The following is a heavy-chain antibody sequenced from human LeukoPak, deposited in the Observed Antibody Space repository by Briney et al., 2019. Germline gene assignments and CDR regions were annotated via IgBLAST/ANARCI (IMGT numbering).Heavy chain of an antibody. CDR1: GGSISSYY. Sequence: SETLSLTCTVSGGSISSYYWSWIRQPAGKGLEWIGRIYTSGSTNYNPSLKGRVTMSVDTSKNQFSLKLSSVTAADTAVYYCATVSSIAARRYYYGMDVWGQGTTVTVSS. V-gene: IGHV4-4*07. CDR3: ATVSSIAARRYYYGMDV. J-gene: IGHJ6*02. CDR2: IYTSGST. D-gene: IGHD6-6*01.